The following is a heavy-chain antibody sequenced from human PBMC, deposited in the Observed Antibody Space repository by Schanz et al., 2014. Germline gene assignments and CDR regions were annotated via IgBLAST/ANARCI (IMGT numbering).Heavy chain of an antibody. Sequence: VQLVESGGGLVQPGGSLRLSCTASGFTFSGYSMNWVRQAPGKGLEWVAVIWYDGSNKYYADSVKGRFTISRDNAKKSMYLQMNNLRAEDTAVYYCVRVSFADPRLYRGMDRDIDYWGQGTLVTVSS. D-gene: IGHD5-18*01. J-gene: IGHJ4*02. CDR3: VRVSFADPRLYRGMDRDIDY. V-gene: IGHV3-33*08. CDR2: IWYDGSNK. CDR1: GFTFSGYS.